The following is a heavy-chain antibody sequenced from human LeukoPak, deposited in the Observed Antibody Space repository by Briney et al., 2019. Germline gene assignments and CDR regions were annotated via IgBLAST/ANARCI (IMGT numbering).Heavy chain of an antibody. CDR3: AKVPWEFWSCYLDY. Sequence: GGSLRLSCAASGFTFSSYAMSWVRQAPGKGLEWVSGISGSGGTTYYADSVKGRFTISRDNSKNTLYLQMNSLRAEDTAVYYCAKVPWEFWSCYLDYWGQGTLVTVSS. V-gene: IGHV3-23*01. D-gene: IGHD3-3*01. J-gene: IGHJ4*02. CDR1: GFTFSSYA. CDR2: ISGSGGTT.